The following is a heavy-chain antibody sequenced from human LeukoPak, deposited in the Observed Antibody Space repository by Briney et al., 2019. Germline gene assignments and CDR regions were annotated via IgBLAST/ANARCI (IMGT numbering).Heavy chain of an antibody. CDR2: ISGSGGYT. D-gene: IGHD1-26*01. J-gene: IGHJ4*02. V-gene: IGHV3-23*01. CDR1: GFTLSNYA. Sequence: PGGSLRLSCAASGFTLSNYAMSWVRQAPGKGLEWVSIISGSGGYTYYADSVKGRFTISRDNSKNTLFLQMNSLRAEDTAVYYCAKDSSNIMGARLDYWGQGTLVTVSS. CDR3: AKDSSNIMGARLDY.